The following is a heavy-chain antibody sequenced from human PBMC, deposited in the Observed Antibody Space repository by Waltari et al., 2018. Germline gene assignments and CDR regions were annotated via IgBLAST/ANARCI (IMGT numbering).Heavy chain of an antibody. J-gene: IGHJ4*02. CDR1: GFTFNNFA. V-gene: IGHV3-23*01. Sequence: EVELLESGGGLVQPGGTLRLSCAASGFTFNNFAMSWVRQAPGKGLGWVSAISGSGGITYYADSVKGRFTISRDNSRNVLYLQMNTLSAEDTAVYYCAKDRCTDGQCYTYFDYWGQGALITVSS. D-gene: IGHD2-8*01. CDR3: AKDRCTDGQCYTYFDY. CDR2: ISGSGGIT.